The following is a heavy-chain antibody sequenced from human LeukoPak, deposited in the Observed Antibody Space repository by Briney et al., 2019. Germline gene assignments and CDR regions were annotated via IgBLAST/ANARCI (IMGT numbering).Heavy chain of an antibody. CDR2: INSDASST. V-gene: IGHV3-74*01. D-gene: IGHD6-19*01. CDR3: ARVAAVAGADFDY. Sequence: GGSLRLSCAASGFTFSSYWMHWVRHAPGKGLVWVSRINSDASSTSYADSVKGRFTISRDNAKSTLYLQMNSLRAEDTAVYYCARVAAVAGADFDYWGQGTLVTVSS. J-gene: IGHJ4*02. CDR1: GFTFSSYW.